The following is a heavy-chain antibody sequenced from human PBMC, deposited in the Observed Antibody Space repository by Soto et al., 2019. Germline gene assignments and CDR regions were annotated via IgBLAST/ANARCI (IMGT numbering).Heavy chain of an antibody. V-gene: IGHV4-39*01. CDR3: ARHSGSGSYYSGYYYYYMDV. D-gene: IGHD3-10*01. CDR1: GGSISSSSYY. J-gene: IGHJ6*03. Sequence: SETLSLTCTVSGGSISSSSYYWGWIRQPPGKGLEWIGSIYYSGSTYYNPSPKSRVTISVDTSKNQFSLKLSSVTAADTAVYYCARHSGSGSYYSGYYYYYMDVWGKGTTVTVSS. CDR2: IYYSGST.